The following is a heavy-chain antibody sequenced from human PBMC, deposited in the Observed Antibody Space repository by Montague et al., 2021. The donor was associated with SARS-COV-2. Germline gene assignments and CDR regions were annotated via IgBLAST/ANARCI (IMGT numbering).Heavy chain of an antibody. CDR3: ARGALGLPAAFNWFDP. V-gene: IGHV4-59*01. Sequence: SETLSLTCTVSGGSMNDYYWTWLRQPPGKGLEWIGNIYYTGSTKXNSSLKSRVTMSVDTSRKQISLKLSSVTAADSAVYYCARGALGLPAAFNWFDPWGQGNLVTVSS. CDR2: IYYTGST. CDR1: GGSMNDYY. D-gene: IGHD2-2*01. J-gene: IGHJ5*02.